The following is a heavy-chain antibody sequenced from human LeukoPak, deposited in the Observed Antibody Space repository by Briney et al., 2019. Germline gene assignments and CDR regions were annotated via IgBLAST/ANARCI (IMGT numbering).Heavy chain of an antibody. J-gene: IGHJ4*02. CDR1: GYTFTGYY. CDR3: ARAGERWIAVAKLDY. V-gene: IGHV1-2*02. D-gene: IGHD6-19*01. Sequence: GASVKVSCKASGYTFTGYYMHWVRQAPGQGLEWMGWINPNSGGTNYAQKFQGRVTITRDTSISTAYMELSRLRSDDTAVYYCARAGERWIAVAKLDYWGQGNLVTVSS. CDR2: INPNSGGT.